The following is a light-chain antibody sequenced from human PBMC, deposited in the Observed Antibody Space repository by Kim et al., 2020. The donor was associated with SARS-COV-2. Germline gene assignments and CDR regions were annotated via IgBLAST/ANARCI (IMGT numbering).Light chain of an antibody. V-gene: IGLV3-21*01. CDR2: YNS. J-gene: IGLJ2*01. CDR3: QVWNSTSDPVI. CDR1: NIGDKS. Sequence: PGKTTRISCGGDNIGDKSVDWYQRKPGQGPVLVINYNSDRPSGIPERFSGSNSGNTATLTISGVDAGDEADYYCQVWNSTSDPVIFGGGTKLTVL.